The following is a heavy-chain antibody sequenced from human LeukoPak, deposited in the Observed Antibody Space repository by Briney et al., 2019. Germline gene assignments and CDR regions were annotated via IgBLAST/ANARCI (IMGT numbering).Heavy chain of an antibody. V-gene: IGHV4-4*09. Sequence: SETLSLTCTVSGASISHYYWSWIRQTPERGLEWMGHVHTSGGSTYNPSLKTRLTLSIDSSMGQLSLKLTCVTAADTAFYFCARLESYHDFWGQGALVTVSS. CDR3: ARLESYHDF. CDR1: GASISHYY. D-gene: IGHD1-26*01. J-gene: IGHJ4*02. CDR2: VHTSGGS.